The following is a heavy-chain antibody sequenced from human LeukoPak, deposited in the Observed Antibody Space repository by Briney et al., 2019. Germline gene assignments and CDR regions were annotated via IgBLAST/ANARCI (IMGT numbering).Heavy chain of an antibody. CDR3: ARGGRWLQSGSFDY. J-gene: IGHJ4*02. Sequence: SVKVSCKASGYSFTGYYMHWVRQAPGHGLEWMVRINPISGGTNYAQKFQGRVSMTRDTYISTDYMELSRLRSDDTAVYFCARGGRWLQSGSFDYWGQGTLVSVSS. D-gene: IGHD5-24*01. CDR1: GYSFTGYY. CDR2: INPISGGT. V-gene: IGHV1-2*06.